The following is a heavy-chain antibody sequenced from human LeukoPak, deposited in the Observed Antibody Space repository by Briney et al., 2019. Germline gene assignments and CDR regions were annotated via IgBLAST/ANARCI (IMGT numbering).Heavy chain of an antibody. D-gene: IGHD3-22*01. V-gene: IGHV4-34*01. J-gene: IGHJ4*02. CDR3: ARGHSLEYYYDSSGYYLEN. CDR2: INHSGST. CDR1: DDSITMYY. Sequence: SETLSLTCSVSDDSITMYYWTWIRQPPGKGLEWIGEINHSGSTNYNPSLKSRVTISVDTSKNQFSLKLSSVTAADTAVYYCARGHSLEYYYDSSGYYLENWGQGTLVTVSS.